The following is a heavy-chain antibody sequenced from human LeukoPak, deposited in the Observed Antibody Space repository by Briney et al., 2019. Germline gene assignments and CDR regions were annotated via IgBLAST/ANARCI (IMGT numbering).Heavy chain of an antibody. CDR1: GGSISDFY. D-gene: IGHD6-13*01. CDR2: IHYSGNS. V-gene: IGHV4-59*01. J-gene: IGHJ2*01. CDR3: ARDLGSSWPKWYFDL. Sequence: PSETLSLTCTVSGGSISDFYWSWIRQPPGKGLEWIAYIHYSGNSNSKPSLKSRVTISVDTSNNQLSLKLSSVTAADTAVYYCARDLGSSWPKWYFDLWGRGTLVTVSS.